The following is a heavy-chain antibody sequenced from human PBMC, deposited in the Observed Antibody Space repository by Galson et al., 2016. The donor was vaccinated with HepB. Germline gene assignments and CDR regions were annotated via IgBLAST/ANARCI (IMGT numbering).Heavy chain of an antibody. D-gene: IGHD5-24*01. CDR3: ARGEGYNLY. CDR2: AFYSGIT. V-gene: IGHV4-59*08. Sequence: SEILSLTCTVSGVSISSYYWSWFRQPPEKGLEWIGYAFYSGITNYNPSLKSRVTISIDTSKNQFSLKLSSVTAADTAVYYCARGEGYNLYWGQGTLVTVSS. CDR1: GVSISSYY. J-gene: IGHJ4*02.